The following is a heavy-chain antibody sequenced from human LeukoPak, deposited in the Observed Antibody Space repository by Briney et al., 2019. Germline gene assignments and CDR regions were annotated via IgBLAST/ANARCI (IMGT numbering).Heavy chain of an antibody. CDR3: ARVGSSSLLWFDP. Sequence: PSETLSLTCAVYGGSFSGYYWSWIRQPPGKGLEWIGEINHSGSTNFNPSLKSRVTISIDTSKNQFSLKLSSVTAADTAVYYCARVGSSSLLWFDPWGQGTLVTVSS. CDR2: INHSGST. J-gene: IGHJ5*02. CDR1: GGSFSGYY. D-gene: IGHD6-6*01. V-gene: IGHV4-34*01.